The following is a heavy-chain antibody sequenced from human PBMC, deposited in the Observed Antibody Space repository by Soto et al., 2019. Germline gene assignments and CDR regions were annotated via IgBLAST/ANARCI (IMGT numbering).Heavy chain of an antibody. CDR2: VWYDGSNQ. D-gene: IGHD1-20*01. Sequence: VQLVESGGGEVQPGRSLRLSCAASGFTFSSHGMHWVRQAPGKGLEWVAVVWYDGSNQNHADSVKGRFTISRDNYKNIVYSQMNSLRVDDTAIYYCAAYNTSRHAAFDIWGQGTTVIVSS. J-gene: IGHJ3*02. V-gene: IGHV3-33*01. CDR1: GFTFSSHG. CDR3: AAYNTSRHAAFDI.